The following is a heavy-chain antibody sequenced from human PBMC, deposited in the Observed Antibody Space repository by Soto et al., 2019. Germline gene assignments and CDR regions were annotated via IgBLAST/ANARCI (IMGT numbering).Heavy chain of an antibody. D-gene: IGHD2-2*01. CDR2: ISSSSSYI. CDR3: ARDRRDIVVVPAAVGMDV. V-gene: IGHV3-21*01. J-gene: IGHJ6*02. Sequence: EVQLVESGGGLVKPGGSLRLSCAASGFTFSSYSMNWVRQAPGKGLEWVSSISSSSSYIYYADSVKGRFTISRDNAKNSLYLQMNRLRAEDTAVYYCARDRRDIVVVPAAVGMDVWGQGTTVTVSS. CDR1: GFTFSSYS.